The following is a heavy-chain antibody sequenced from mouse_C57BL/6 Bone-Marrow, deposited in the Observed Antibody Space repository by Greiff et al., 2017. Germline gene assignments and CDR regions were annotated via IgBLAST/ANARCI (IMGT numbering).Heavy chain of an antibody. CDR2: IDPENGDT. D-gene: IGHD1-1*01. CDR3: TLNYYGSSYNPFAY. CDR1: GFNIKDDY. V-gene: IGHV14-4*01. J-gene: IGHJ3*01. Sequence: VQLQQSGAELVRPGASVKLSCTASGFNIKDDYMHWVKQRPEQGLEWIGWIDPENGDTEYASKFQGKATITADTSSNTAYLQLSSLTSEDTAVYYCTLNYYGSSYNPFAYWGQGTLVTVSA.